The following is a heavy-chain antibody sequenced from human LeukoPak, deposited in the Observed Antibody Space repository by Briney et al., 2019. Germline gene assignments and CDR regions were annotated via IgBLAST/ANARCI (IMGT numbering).Heavy chain of an antibody. CDR3: AREGAYSSSWYHLYYFDY. V-gene: IGHV3-66*01. D-gene: IGHD6-13*01. CDR1: GFTVSSNY. J-gene: IGHJ4*02. Sequence: GGSLRLSCAASGFTVSSNYMSWVRQAPGKGLEWVSVIYSGGSTYYADSVKGRFTISRDNSKNTLYLQMNSLRAEDTAVYYCAREGAYSSSWYHLYYFDYWGQGTLVTVSS. CDR2: IYSGGST.